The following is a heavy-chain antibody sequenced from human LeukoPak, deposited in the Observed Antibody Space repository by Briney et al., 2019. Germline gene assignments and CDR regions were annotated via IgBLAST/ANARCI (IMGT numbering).Heavy chain of an antibody. V-gene: IGHV2-5*02. CDR3: AHSRLYYDILTGYSFFCYFDY. D-gene: IGHD3-9*01. J-gene: IGHJ4*02. CDR1: GFSLSTSGVG. CDR2: IYWDDDK. Sequence: SGPTLVNPTQTLTLTCTFSGFSLSTSGVGVGWIRQPPGKALEWLALIYWDDDKRYSPSLKSRLTITKDTSKNQVVLTMTNMDPVDTATYYCAHSRLYYDILTGYSFFCYFDYWGQGTLVTVSS.